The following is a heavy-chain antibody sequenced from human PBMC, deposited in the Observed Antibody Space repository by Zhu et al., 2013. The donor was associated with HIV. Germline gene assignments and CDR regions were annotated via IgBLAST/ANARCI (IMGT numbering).Heavy chain of an antibody. D-gene: IGHD3-3*01. J-gene: IGHJ6*02. V-gene: IGHV1-8*01. CDR3: AREAPYDFPPNYYGMDV. Sequence: QVQLVQSGAEVKKPGASVKVSCKASGYTFTVYDINWVRQATGQGLEWMGWMNPNSGNTGYAQKFQGRVTMTRNTAISTAYMELNSLRSEDTAVYYCAREAPYDFPPNYYGMDVWGQGTTVTVSS. CDR1: GYTFTVYD. CDR2: MNPNSGNT.